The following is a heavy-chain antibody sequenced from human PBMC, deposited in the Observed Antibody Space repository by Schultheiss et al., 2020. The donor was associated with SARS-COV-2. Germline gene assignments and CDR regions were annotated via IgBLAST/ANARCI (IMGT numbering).Heavy chain of an antibody. CDR1: GGSISRYC. CDR3: ARVRYYDSSGYYYVNAFDI. D-gene: IGHD3-22*01. J-gene: IGHJ3*02. CDR2: IYYSGST. Sequence: SQTLSLTCTVSGGSISRYCWSWIRQPPGKGLEWIGYIYYSGSTNYNPSLKSRVTISVDTSKNQFSLKLSSVTAADTAVYYCARVRYYDSSGYYYVNAFDIWGQGTMVTVSS. V-gene: IGHV4-59*12.